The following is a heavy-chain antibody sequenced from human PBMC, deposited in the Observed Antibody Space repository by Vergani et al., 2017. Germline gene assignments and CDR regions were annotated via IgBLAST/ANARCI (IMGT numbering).Heavy chain of an antibody. V-gene: IGHV1-18*01. CDR2: SSADNGDT. J-gene: IGHJ4*02. CDR1: DYTFTNYG. Sequence: QVQLVQSGAEVKKPGASVRVSCKASDYTFTNYGISWVRQAPGQGLEWMGWSSADNGDTNYAQKLHGRVTMTTDASKGTAYMELRSLRSDDTAVYYCARARAGRQWLAASGFDSWGQGTLVTVSS. D-gene: IGHD6-19*01. CDR3: ARARAGRQWLAASGFDS.